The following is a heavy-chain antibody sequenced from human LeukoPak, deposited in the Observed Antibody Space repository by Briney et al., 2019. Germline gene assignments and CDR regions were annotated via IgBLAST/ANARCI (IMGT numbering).Heavy chain of an antibody. Sequence: GGSLRLSCAASGFSFSDYYMIWIRQAPGRGLEYVLYIHSHGSSIHYADSVKGRFTISRDNANNSLFLQMNSLRAEDTAVYYCARTGQYCSGGTCYSGQFDFWGQGTLVTVSS. CDR1: GFSFSDYY. V-gene: IGHV3-11*01. CDR3: ARTGQYCSGGTCYSGQFDF. J-gene: IGHJ4*02. D-gene: IGHD2-15*01. CDR2: IHSHGSSI.